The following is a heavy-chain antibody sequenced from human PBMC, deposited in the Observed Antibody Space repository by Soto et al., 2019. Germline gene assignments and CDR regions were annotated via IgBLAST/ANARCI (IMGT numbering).Heavy chain of an antibody. CDR3: AKGPQNYYDSSGYHPLLSY. V-gene: IGHV1-69*13. CDR2: IIPIFGTA. D-gene: IGHD3-22*01. J-gene: IGHJ4*02. CDR1: GGTFSSYA. Sequence: SVKVSCKASGGTFSSYAISWVRQAPGQGLEWMGGIIPIFGTANYAQKFQGRVTLTADESTSTAYMELSSLRSEDTAVYYCAKGPQNYYDSSGYHPLLSYWGQGTLGTVSS.